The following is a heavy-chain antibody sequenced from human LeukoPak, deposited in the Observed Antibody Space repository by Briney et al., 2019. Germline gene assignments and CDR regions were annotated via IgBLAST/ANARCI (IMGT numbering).Heavy chain of an antibody. V-gene: IGHV1-2*02. D-gene: IGHD5-12*01. CDR3: ARDREAISGYDIYYYYMDV. CDR2: INPNSGGT. Sequence: ASVKVSCKASGYTFTGYYMHCVRQAPGQGLEWMGWINPNSGGTNYAQKFQGRVTMTRDTSISTAYMELSRLRSDDTAVYYCARDREAISGYDIYYYYMDVWGKGTTVTVSS. CDR1: GYTFTGYY. J-gene: IGHJ6*03.